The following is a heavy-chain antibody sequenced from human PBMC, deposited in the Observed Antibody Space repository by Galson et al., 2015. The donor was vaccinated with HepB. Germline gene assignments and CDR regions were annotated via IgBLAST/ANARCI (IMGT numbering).Heavy chain of an antibody. Sequence: SLRLSCAASGFTFSSYAMHWVRQAPGKGLEWVAVISYDGSNKYYADSVKGRFTISRDNSKNTLYLQMNSLRAEDTAVYYCARETQRLSILEWFFDYWGQGTLVTVSS. CDR1: GFTFSSYA. D-gene: IGHD3-3*01. J-gene: IGHJ4*02. CDR3: ARETQRLSILEWFFDY. V-gene: IGHV3-30-3*01. CDR2: ISYDGSNK.